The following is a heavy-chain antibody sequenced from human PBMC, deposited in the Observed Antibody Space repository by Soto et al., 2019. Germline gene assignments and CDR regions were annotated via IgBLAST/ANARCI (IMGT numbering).Heavy chain of an antibody. CDR2: INSDGSST. V-gene: IGHV3-74*01. CDR1: GFTFSNYW. J-gene: IGHJ6*02. D-gene: IGHD5-12*01. Sequence: EVPLVESGGGLVQPGGSLRLSCVDSGFTFSNYWMHWVRQAPGKGLVWVSRINSDGSSTNYAVSVKGRFSISRDNGKNTLYLQMNSLRAEDTAVYYCARGRREIVADYYYYGMDDWGQGTTVTVSS. CDR3: ARGRREIVADYYYYGMDD.